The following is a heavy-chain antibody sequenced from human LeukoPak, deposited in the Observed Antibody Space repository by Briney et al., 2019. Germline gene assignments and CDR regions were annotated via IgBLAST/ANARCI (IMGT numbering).Heavy chain of an antibody. J-gene: IGHJ6*03. CDR3: AKDAYGDSSYYYMDV. D-gene: IGHD4-17*01. V-gene: IGHV3-11*01. Sequence: PGGSLRLSCAASGISFSDYYMSWIRQAPGKGLEWIAYISGSGDTIKYADFVEGRFTISRDNAKNSLYLQMNSLRAEDMALYYCAKDAYGDSSYYYMDVWGKGTTVTVSS. CDR1: GISFSDYY. CDR2: ISGSGDTI.